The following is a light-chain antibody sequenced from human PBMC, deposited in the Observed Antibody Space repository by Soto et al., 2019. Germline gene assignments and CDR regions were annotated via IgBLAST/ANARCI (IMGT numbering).Light chain of an antibody. J-gene: IGLJ3*02. CDR1: SSNIGSHV. V-gene: IGLV1-44*01. Sequence: QAVVTQPPSASGTPGQRVTISCSGSSSNIGSHVVNWYQQVPGTAPKLLIYTNNQRPSGVPDRFSDSKSGTSASLAISGLQSEDEADYYCAAWDGSLQSWVFGGGTKLTVL. CDR2: TNN. CDR3: AAWDGSLQSWV.